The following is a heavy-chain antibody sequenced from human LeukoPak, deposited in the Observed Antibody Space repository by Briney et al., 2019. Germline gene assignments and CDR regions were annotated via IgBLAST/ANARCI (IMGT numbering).Heavy chain of an antibody. CDR3: AKDLRGPPSY. J-gene: IGHJ4*02. V-gene: IGHV3-23*01. Sequence: EWVSAISGSGGSTYYADSVKGRFTISRDNSKNTLYLQMNSLRAEDTAVYYCAKDLRGPPSYWGQGTLVTVSS. CDR2: ISGSGGST.